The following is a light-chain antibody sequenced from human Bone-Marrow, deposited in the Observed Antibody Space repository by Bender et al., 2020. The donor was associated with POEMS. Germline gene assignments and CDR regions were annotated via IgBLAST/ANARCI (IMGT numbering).Light chain of an antibody. CDR1: ASGVGGYKS. CDR3: SAWDDSLSGWV. CDR2: DVT. V-gene: IGLV2-11*01. Sequence: QSALTQPRSVSGSPGQSVTISCTGTASGVGGYKSVSWYQQHPGKAPKLMIYDVTKRPSGVPDRFSGSKSGTSASLAISELQSEDEALYYCSAWDDSLSGWVFGGGTKLTVL. J-gene: IGLJ3*02.